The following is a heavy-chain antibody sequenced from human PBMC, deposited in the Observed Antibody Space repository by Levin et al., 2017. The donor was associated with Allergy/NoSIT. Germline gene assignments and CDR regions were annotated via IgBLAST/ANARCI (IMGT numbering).Heavy chain of an antibody. Sequence: QPGESLKISCAASGFTFSSYGMHWVRQAPGKGLEWVAVISYDGSNKYYADSVKGRFTISRDNSKNTLYLQMNSLRAEDTAVYYCAKSLERYFDWLHVDPWGQGTLVTVSS. D-gene: IGHD3-9*01. CDR3: AKSLERYFDWLHVDP. CDR2: ISYDGSNK. CDR1: GFTFSSYG. J-gene: IGHJ5*02. V-gene: IGHV3-30*18.